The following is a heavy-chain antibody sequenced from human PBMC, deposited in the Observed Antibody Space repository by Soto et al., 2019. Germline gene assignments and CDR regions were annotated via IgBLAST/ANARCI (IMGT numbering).Heavy chain of an antibody. J-gene: IGHJ4*02. CDR1: GYSLTTHW. D-gene: IGHD6-13*01. V-gene: IGHV5-10-1*01. Sequence: RWESLKISCEGSGYSLTTHWINWVRQMPGKGLEWMGRIDPSQSYFNYNTSFQGHVTISADKSTSNAYLQWNSLEASDSAIYYCDVYSRSGSGDGRLDYWGPGTLVTVSS. CDR3: DVYSRSGSGDGRLDY. CDR2: IDPSQSYF.